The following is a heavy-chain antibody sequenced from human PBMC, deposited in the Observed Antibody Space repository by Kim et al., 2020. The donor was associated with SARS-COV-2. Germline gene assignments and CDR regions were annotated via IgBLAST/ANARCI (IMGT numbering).Heavy chain of an antibody. V-gene: IGHV5-51*01. J-gene: IGHJ4*02. CDR1: GYTFSSYW. Sequence: GESLKISCTASGYTFSSYWIGWVRQMPGKGLEWMGIIYPGDSDTKYSPSFEGQVTISADWSITTAYVQWSSLKASDTAIYYCARAPSGTLTPYPFDYWGQGTLVTGSP. D-gene: IGHD1-26*01. CDR2: IYPGDSDT. CDR3: ARAPSGTLTPYPFDY.